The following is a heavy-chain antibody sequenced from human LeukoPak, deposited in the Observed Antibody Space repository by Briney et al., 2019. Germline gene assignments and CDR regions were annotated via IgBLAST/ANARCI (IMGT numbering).Heavy chain of an antibody. CDR2: IWYDGSKK. J-gene: IGHJ4*02. V-gene: IGHV3-33*06. D-gene: IGHD2-21*02. CDR3: AKDGEIVVVTASYFDY. CDR1: GFTFSSYG. Sequence: GGSLRLSCAASGFTFSSYGMHWVRQAPGKGLEWVADIWYDGSKKYYADSVKGRFTISRDNSKNTLYLQMNSLRAEDTAVYYCAKDGEIVVVTASYFDYWGQGTLVTVSS.